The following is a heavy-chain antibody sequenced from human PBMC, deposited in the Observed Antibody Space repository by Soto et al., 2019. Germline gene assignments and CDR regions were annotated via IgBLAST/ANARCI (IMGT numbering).Heavy chain of an antibody. CDR3: ARESEDINSKFDY. J-gene: IGHJ4*02. CDR2: ISSTTNYI. Sequence: GVSLRLSCSSSVFTFTSDSIKWVRQAPGKGLEWVSSISSTTNYIYYGDSMKGRFTISRDNAKNSLYLEMNSLRAEDTAVYYCARESEDINSKFDYWGKGNMVTVSS. CDR1: VFTFTSDS. V-gene: IGHV3-21*06. D-gene: IGHD1-1*01.